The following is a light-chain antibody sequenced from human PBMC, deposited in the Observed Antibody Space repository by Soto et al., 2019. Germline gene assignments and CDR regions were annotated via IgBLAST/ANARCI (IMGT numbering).Light chain of an antibody. CDR1: HGISSY. CDR3: EQLNTYPRT. J-gene: IGKJ1*01. V-gene: IGKV1-9*01. CDR2: AAS. Sequence: DIQLTQSPSFLAASVGDRVTITCRASHGISSYVAWYQQKPGKAPKLLIYAASTLQSGVPSRFSGSGSGTEFTLTISCLQPEDFATYYCEQLNTYPRTFGQGTKVDIK.